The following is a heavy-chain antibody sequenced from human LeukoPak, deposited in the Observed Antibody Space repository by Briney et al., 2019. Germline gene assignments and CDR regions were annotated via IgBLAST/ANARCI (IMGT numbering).Heavy chain of an antibody. CDR2: IYTSGST. CDR1: GGSISSYY. Sequence: PSETLSLTCTVSGGSISSYYWSWIRQPAGKGLEWIGRIYTSGSTNYNPSLKSRVTMSVDTSKNQFSLKLSSVTAADTAVYYCARDEQTYYYDSSGYYVGLAYYFDYWGQGTLVTVSS. J-gene: IGHJ4*02. V-gene: IGHV4-4*07. CDR3: ARDEQTYYYDSSGYYVGLAYYFDY. D-gene: IGHD3-22*01.